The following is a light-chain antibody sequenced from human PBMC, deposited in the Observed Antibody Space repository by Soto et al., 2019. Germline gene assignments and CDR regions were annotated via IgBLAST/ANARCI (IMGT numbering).Light chain of an antibody. CDR1: QNINSY. J-gene: IGKJ3*01. CDR3: QQRSSWPFT. V-gene: IGKV3-11*01. CDR2: ATS. Sequence: EIVLTQSPATLSLPPGERATLSCRASQNINSYLAWYQQKPGQAPRLLIYATSNRATGIPARFSGSGPGTDFTLSISSLEPEDFAVYYCQQRSSWPFTFGPGTKVDIK.